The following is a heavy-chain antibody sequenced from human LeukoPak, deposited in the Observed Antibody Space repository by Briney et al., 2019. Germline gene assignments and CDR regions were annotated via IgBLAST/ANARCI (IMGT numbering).Heavy chain of an antibody. CDR1: GFTFSSYG. D-gene: IGHD6-13*01. CDR2: IWYDGSNK. V-gene: IGHV3-33*03. Sequence: PGGSLRLSCAASGFTFSSYGMHWVRQAPGKGLEWVAVIWYDGSNKYYADSVKGRFTTSRDNSKNTLYLQMNSLRAEDTAVYYCASTGYSSSWYFDYYGMDVWGQGTTVTVSS. CDR3: ASTGYSSSWYFDYYGMDV. J-gene: IGHJ6*02.